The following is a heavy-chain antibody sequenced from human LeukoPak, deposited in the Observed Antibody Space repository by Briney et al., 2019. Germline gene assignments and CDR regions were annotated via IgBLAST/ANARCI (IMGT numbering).Heavy chain of an antibody. CDR1: GFTFSGSD. CDR3: VTVPACTDCYAYYFDY. D-gene: IGHD2-2*01. J-gene: IGHJ4*02. CDR2: VRSKANNYAT. Sequence: GGSLRLSCAASGFTFSGSDMYWVRQASEKGLEWVGRVRSKANNYATAYTASVKGRFTISRGDSKNTAYLQMNSLKTEDTAVYYCVTVPACTDCYAYYFDYWGQGTLVTVSS. V-gene: IGHV3-73*01.